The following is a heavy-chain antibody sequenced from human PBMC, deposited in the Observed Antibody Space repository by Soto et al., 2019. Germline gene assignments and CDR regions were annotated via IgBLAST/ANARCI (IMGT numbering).Heavy chain of an antibody. Sequence: SETLSLTCAVYGGSFSGYYWSWIRQPPGKGLEWIGEINHSGSTNYNPSLKSRVTISVDTSKNQFSLKLSSVTAADTAVYYCASVIPPNSSPSFDYWGQGTLVTVSS. V-gene: IGHV4-34*01. D-gene: IGHD6-13*01. CDR2: INHSGST. J-gene: IGHJ4*02. CDR3: ASVIPPNSSPSFDY. CDR1: GGSFSGYY.